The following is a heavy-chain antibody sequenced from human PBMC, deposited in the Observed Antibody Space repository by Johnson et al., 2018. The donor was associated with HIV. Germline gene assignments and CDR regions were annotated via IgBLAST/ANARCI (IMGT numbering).Heavy chain of an antibody. CDR1: GFTVSSNY. J-gene: IGHJ3*02. D-gene: IGHD6-13*01. V-gene: IGHV3-66*01. CDR3: ASITTIAAAGRGAFDI. CDR2: IYSGGST. Sequence: MLLVESGGGVVQPGRSLRLSCAASGFTVSSNYMSWVRQAPGKGLEWVSVIYSGGSTYYADSVKGRFTISRDNAKNSLYLQMNSLRAEDTAVYYCASITTIAAAGRGAFDIWGQGTMVTVSS.